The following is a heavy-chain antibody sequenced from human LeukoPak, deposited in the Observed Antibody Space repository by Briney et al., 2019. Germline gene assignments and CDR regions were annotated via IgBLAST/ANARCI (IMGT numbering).Heavy chain of an antibody. CDR3: ARGEISGYSFDY. V-gene: IGHV1-69*13. CDR2: IIPIFGTA. Sequence: SVKVSCKASGGTFSSYAISWVRQAPGQGLEWMGGIIPIFGTANYAQKFQGRVTVTADEATSTAYMELSSLRYDDTAVYFCARGEISGYSFDYWGQGTLVTVSS. D-gene: IGHD3-22*01. J-gene: IGHJ4*02. CDR1: GGTFSSYA.